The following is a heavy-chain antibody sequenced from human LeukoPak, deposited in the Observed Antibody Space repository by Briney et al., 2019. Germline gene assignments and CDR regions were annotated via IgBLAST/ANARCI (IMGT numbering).Heavy chain of an antibody. CDR2: ISYDGSNK. CDR3: AKDLDYGSGSYSFDP. D-gene: IGHD3-10*01. V-gene: IGHV3-30*18. J-gene: IGHJ5*02. CDR1: GFTFSSYG. Sequence: GGSLRLSCAASGFTFSSYGMHWVRQAPGKGLEWVAVISYDGSNKYYADSVKGRFTISRDNSKNTLYLQNSLRAEDTAVYYCAKDLDYGSGSYSFDPWGQGTLVTVSS.